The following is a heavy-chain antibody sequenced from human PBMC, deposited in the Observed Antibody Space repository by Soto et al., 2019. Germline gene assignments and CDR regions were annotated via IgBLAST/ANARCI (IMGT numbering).Heavy chain of an antibody. CDR1: GFTFSSYD. CDR3: ARDVGELERPSGAFDI. Sequence: VQLVESGGGLVQPGGSLRLSCAASGFTFSSYDMHWVRQATGKGLEWVSAIGTAGDTYYPGSVKGRFTISRENAKNSLYLQMNSLRAGDTAVYYCARDVGELERPSGAFDIWGQGTMVTVSS. D-gene: IGHD1-1*01. J-gene: IGHJ3*02. V-gene: IGHV3-13*01. CDR2: IGTAGDT.